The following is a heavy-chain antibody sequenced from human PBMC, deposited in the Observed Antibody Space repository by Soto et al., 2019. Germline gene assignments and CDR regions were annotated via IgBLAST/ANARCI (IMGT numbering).Heavy chain of an antibody. CDR1: GFTFSSYC. CDR2: ISSSSSYI. V-gene: IGHV3-21*01. D-gene: IGHD3-10*01. CDR3: ARGPRITMVRGVLEYMDV. Sequence: GGSLRLSCAASGFTFSSYCMNWVRQAPGKGLEWVSSISSSSSYIYYADSVKGRFTISRDNAKNSLYLQMNSLRAEDTAVYYCARGPRITMVRGVLEYMDVWGKGTTVTVSS. J-gene: IGHJ6*03.